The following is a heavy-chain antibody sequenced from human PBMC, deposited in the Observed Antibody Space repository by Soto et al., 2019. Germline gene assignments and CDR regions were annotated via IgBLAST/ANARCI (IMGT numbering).Heavy chain of an antibody. Sequence: PGESLKISCKGSGYSFSSYWIGWVRQMPGKGLEWMGIIYPGESDTRYSPSLQGQVTISADKSISTAYLQWSSLKASDTAMYYCGRHGDSSGYYTKHYYGMDVWGQGTTVTVSS. CDR3: GRHGDSSGYYTKHYYGMDV. CDR1: GYSFSSYW. D-gene: IGHD3-22*01. V-gene: IGHV5-51*01. CDR2: IYPGESDT. J-gene: IGHJ6*02.